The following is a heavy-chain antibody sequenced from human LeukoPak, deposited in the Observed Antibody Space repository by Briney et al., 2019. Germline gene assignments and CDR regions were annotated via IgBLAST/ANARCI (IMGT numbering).Heavy chain of an antibody. D-gene: IGHD3-3*01. Sequence: GGSLLLSCVVSGFSLSSRWMMWVRQAPGEGLEWMTNINRDGSEKNYVDSVKGRFTITRDNAENSLYLQMNSLKVEDSAIYYCATYDSWSGYNIAYWGQGTLVTVSS. CDR2: INRDGSEK. V-gene: IGHV3-7*03. J-gene: IGHJ4*02. CDR1: GFSLSSRW. CDR3: ATYDSWSGYNIAY.